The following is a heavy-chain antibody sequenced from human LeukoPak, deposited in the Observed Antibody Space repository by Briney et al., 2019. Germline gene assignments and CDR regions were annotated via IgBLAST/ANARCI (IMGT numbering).Heavy chain of an antibody. CDR3: ARDKIVGATHFDY. D-gene: IGHD1-26*01. J-gene: IGHJ4*02. V-gene: IGHV3-66*01. CDR1: GFTVSSNY. Sequence: GGSLRLSCAASGFTVSSNYMSWVRQAPGKGLEWVSVIYSGGSTYYADSVKGRFTISRDSSKNTLYLQMNSLRAEDTAVYYCARDKIVGATHFDYWGQGTLVTVSS. CDR2: IYSGGST.